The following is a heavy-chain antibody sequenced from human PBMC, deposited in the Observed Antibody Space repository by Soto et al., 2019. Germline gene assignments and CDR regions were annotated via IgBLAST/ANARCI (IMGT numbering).Heavy chain of an antibody. V-gene: IGHV1-69*01. CDR1: GGTFSSYA. CDR2: IIPIFGTA. CDR3: GRGMVGVFIPPSYSNVRDV. Sequence: QVQLVQSGAEVKKPGSSVKVSCKASGGTFSSYAISWVRQAPGQGLEWMGGIIPIFGTANYAQKFQGRVRITGDEPPSTPYGELSSLGWEDGAVFYCGRGMVGVFIPPSYSNVRDVGAKGPPFPLPS. J-gene: IGHJ6*04. D-gene: IGHD3-10*01.